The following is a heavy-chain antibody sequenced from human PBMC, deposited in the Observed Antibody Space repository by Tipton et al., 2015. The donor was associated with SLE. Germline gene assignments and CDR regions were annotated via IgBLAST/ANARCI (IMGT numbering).Heavy chain of an antibody. Sequence: TLSLTCTVSGGSISSSSYYWGWIRQPPGRGLEWIGSIYYSGSTYYNPSLKSRVTISVDTSKNQFSLKLSSVTAADTAVYYCARGLDSSGWGYWYFDLWGRGTLVTVSS. J-gene: IGHJ2*01. CDR2: IYYSGST. V-gene: IGHV4-39*07. CDR3: ARGLDSSGWGYWYFDL. CDR1: GGSISSSSYY. D-gene: IGHD6-19*01.